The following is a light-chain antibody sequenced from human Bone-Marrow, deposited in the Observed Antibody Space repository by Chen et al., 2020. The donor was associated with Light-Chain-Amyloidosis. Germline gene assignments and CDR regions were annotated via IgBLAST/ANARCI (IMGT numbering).Light chain of an antibody. CDR3: QQTYNAPG. J-gene: IGKJ3*01. Sequence: DIQMTQSPSSLSASVGDRVTMTCRASQSISNYLNWYQQRPGKAPKLLIHSASTLQSVVPSRFSGSGFGTDFTLTISSLQPEDFASYYCQQTYNAPGFGPGTKVDI. CDR2: SAS. CDR1: QSISNY. V-gene: IGKV1-39*01.